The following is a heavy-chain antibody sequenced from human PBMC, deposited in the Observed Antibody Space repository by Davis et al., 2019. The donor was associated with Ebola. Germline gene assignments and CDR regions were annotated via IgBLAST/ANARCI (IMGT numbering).Heavy chain of an antibody. CDR3: ARGGYCSGGSCYYFDY. Sequence: AASVKVSCKASRGTFSSYAISWVRQAPGQGLEWMGWINPNSGGTNYAQKFQGWVTMTRETSISTAYMELSRLRSDDTAVYYCARGGYCSGGSCYYFDYWGQGTLVTVSS. CDR2: INPNSGGT. D-gene: IGHD2-15*01. CDR1: RGTFSSYA. J-gene: IGHJ4*02. V-gene: IGHV1-2*04.